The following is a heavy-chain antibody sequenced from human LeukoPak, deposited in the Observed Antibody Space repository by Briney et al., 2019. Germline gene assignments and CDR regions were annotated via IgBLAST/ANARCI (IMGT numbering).Heavy chain of an antibody. Sequence: KPSETLSLTCTVSGGSISGYYWSWIRQPPGKGLEWIGYIYYSGSTNSNPSLQSRVTISVDTSKNQFSLKVNSVTAADTAVYYCAREGGFYRPLDYSGQGTLVTVSS. J-gene: IGHJ4*02. V-gene: IGHV4-59*12. CDR1: GGSISGYY. CDR3: AREGGFYRPLDY. CDR2: IYYSGST. D-gene: IGHD3-3*01.